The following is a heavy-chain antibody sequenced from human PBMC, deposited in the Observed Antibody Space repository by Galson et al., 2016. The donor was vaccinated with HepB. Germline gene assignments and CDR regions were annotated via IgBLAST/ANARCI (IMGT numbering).Heavy chain of an antibody. Sequence: SLRLSCAASGFSFTTYYMDWVRQAPGKRLEYVSGISNNGGAKYPADSVKGRFTISRDNSKNTVDLHMSSLRPEDTAVYYCVRAWSGSSPDYWGQGTQVTVSS. CDR1: GFSFTTYY. J-gene: IGHJ4*02. CDR3: VRAWSGSSPDY. V-gene: IGHV3-64D*09. CDR2: ISNNGGAK. D-gene: IGHD1-26*01.